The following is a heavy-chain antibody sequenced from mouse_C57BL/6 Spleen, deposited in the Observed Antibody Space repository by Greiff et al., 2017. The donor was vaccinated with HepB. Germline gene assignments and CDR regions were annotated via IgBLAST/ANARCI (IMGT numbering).Heavy chain of an antibody. CDR3: ARRDYYGSLDY. Sequence: VQLKQSGAELARPGASVKMSCKASGYTFTSYTMHWVKQRPGQGLEWIGYINPSSGYTKYNQKFKDKATLTADKSSSTAYMQLSSLTSEDSAVYYCARRDYYGSLDYWGQGTTLTVSS. D-gene: IGHD1-1*01. V-gene: IGHV1-4*01. CDR2: INPSSGYT. J-gene: IGHJ2*01. CDR1: GYTFTSYT.